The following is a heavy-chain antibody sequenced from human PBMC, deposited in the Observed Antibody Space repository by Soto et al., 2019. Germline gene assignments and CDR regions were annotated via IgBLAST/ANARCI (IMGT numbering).Heavy chain of an antibody. J-gene: IGHJ6*02. Sequence: SESLSLTCAVCGGCISSSSYYWGWIHQPPGKGLEWIGSIYYSGSTYYNPSLKSRVTISVDMSKNQFSLKLSSVTAADTAVYYCARXEESIAALYYYYYGMDVWGQGTTVTVSS. CDR1: GGCISSSSYY. CDR2: IYYSGST. V-gene: IGHV4-39*01. CDR3: ARXEESIAALYYYYYGMDV. D-gene: IGHD6-6*01.